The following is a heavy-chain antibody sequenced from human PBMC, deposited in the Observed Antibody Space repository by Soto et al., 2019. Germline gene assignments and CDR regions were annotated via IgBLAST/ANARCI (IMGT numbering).Heavy chain of an antibody. J-gene: IGHJ6*02. CDR2: INHSGST. CDR3: ARDSSSWYAYYYYGTHV. D-gene: IGHD6-13*01. Sequence: PSETLSLTCAVYGESFSGYYWSWIRQPPGKGLEWIGEINHSGSTNYNPSLKSRVTISVDTSKNQFSLKLSSVTAADTAVYYCARDSSSWYAYYYYGTHVWCQVTPFTASS. V-gene: IGHV4-34*01. CDR1: GESFSGYY.